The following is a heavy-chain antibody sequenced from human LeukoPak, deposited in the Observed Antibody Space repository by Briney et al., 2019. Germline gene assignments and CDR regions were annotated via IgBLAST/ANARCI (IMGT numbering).Heavy chain of an antibody. J-gene: IGHJ4*02. V-gene: IGHV4-39*07. CDR1: GGSISSSSYY. D-gene: IGHD3-10*01. CDR3: ARDLKGINDY. CDR2: IYYSGST. Sequence: SETLSLTCIVSGGSISSSSYYWGWIRQPPGKGLEWIGSIYYSGSTYYNPSLKSRVTISVDTSKNQFSLKLSSVTAADTAVYYCARDLKGINDYWGQGTLVTVSS.